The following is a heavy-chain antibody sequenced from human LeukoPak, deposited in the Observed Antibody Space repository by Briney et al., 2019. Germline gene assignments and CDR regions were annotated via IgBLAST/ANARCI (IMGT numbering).Heavy chain of an antibody. V-gene: IGHV4-34*01. J-gene: IGHJ5*02. CDR2: INQNAGT. Sequence: KPPETLSLTCAVSGGSIRGYYWSWVRQSPGKGLEWIGDINQNAGTDYNPSLKSRVTISIDSSKNQITLNVTAATAADTAIYYCARGRTRLSWLDPWGQGTLVTVSS. D-gene: IGHD6-6*01. CDR3: ARGRTRLSWLDP. CDR1: GGSIRGYY.